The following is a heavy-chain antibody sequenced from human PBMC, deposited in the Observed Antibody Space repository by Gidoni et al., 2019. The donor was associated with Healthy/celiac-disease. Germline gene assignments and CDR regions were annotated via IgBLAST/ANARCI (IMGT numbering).Heavy chain of an antibody. D-gene: IGHD6-25*01. CDR1: GGTFSSYT. V-gene: IGHV1-69*02. CDR2: IITILGIA. J-gene: IGHJ3*02. Sequence: QVQLVQSGAEVKKPGSSVKVSCKASGGTFSSYTLSWVRQAPGQGLEWMGRIITILGIANYAQKFQGRVTITADKSTSTAYMELSSLRSEDTAVYYCARRLGGASVDIWGQGTMVTVSS. CDR3: ARRLGGASVDI.